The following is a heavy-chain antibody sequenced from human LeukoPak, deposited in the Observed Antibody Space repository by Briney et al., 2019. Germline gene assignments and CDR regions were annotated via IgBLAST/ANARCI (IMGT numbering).Heavy chain of an antibody. CDR2: IFYSGST. CDR3: ARGPYKYDSSGCFDY. D-gene: IGHD3-22*01. CDR1: GGSISTSNYY. V-gene: IGHV4-39*07. J-gene: IGHJ4*02. Sequence: KSSETLSLTCTVSGGSISTSNYYWGWIRQPPGKGLEWIGNIFYSGSTYYSPSLRSRVTISLDTSKNQFSLKLSSVTAADTAVYYCARGPYKYDSSGCFDYWGQGTLVTVSS.